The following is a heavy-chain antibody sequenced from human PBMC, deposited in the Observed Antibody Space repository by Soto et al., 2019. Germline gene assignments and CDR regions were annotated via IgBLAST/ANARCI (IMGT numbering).Heavy chain of an antibody. V-gene: IGHV3-30-3*01. CDR3: ARSSDYGSGSYGWFDP. J-gene: IGHJ5*02. CDR1: GFPFNSYA. D-gene: IGHD3-10*01. CDR2: ISYDGTNK. Sequence: GSLRLSCAASGFPFNSYAMHWVRQAPGKGLEWVAVISYDGTNKYYADSVKGRFTISRDNSKNTLYLQMNSLRAEDTAVYYCARSSDYGSGSYGWFDPWGQGTLVTVSS.